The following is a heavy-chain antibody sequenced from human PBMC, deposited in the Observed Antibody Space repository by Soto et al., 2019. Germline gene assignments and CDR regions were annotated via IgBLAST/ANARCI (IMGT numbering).Heavy chain of an antibody. CDR2: IIPIIGII. J-gene: IGHJ5*02. Sequence: EASVKVSCKASGYTFTSYAMHWVRQAPGQGLEWMGRIIPIIGIINYAQKFQGRVTISADKFTGTAYMELTGLRSDDTAVYYCAGDPDSHYNDSHASSYPWGQGTLVTVSS. CDR1: GYTFTSYA. V-gene: IGHV1-69*04. D-gene: IGHD4-4*01. CDR3: AGDPDSHYNDSHASSYP.